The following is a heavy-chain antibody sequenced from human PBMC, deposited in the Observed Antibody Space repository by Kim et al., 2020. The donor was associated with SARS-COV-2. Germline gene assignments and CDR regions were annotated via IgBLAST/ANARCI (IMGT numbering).Heavy chain of an antibody. Sequence: GGSLRLSCAASGFTFSSYSINWVRQAPGKGLEWVSSISSSSSYIYYADSVKGRFTISRDNAKNSLYLQMNSLRAEDTAVYYCARDHSDYDFWSGSLYWGQGTLVTVSS. CDR2: ISSSSSYI. D-gene: IGHD3-3*01. V-gene: IGHV3-21*01. CDR3: ARDHSDYDFWSGSLY. J-gene: IGHJ4*02. CDR1: GFTFSSYS.